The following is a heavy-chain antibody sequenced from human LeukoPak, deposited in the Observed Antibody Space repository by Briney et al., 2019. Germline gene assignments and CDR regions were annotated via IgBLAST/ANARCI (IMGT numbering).Heavy chain of an antibody. J-gene: IGHJ6*03. CDR2: IYYSGST. Sequence: TSETLSLTCTVSGGSISSSSYYWGWIRQPPGKGLEWIGSIYYSGSTYYNPSLKSRFTISVDTSKNQFSLKLSSVTAADTAVYYCARVVSAYYYDSSGYYNYYYYMDVWGKGTTVTVSS. CDR3: ARVVSAYYYDSSGYYNYYYYMDV. CDR1: GGSISSSSYY. V-gene: IGHV4-39*07. D-gene: IGHD3-22*01.